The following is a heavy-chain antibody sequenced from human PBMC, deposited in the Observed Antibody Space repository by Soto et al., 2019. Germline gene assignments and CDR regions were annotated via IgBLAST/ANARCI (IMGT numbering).Heavy chain of an antibody. D-gene: IGHD3-22*01. CDR3: ATRNYYDSSGYYYWYYFDF. J-gene: IGHJ4*02. V-gene: IGHV3-23*01. Sequence: EVQLLESGGGFVQPGGSLRLSCAASGITFRNYAMSWVRQAPGKGLEWVSVVSGSGDSTYYAESVKGRFTISRDNSKNTLHLQMNRLGAEDTAVYYCATRNYYDSSGYYYWYYFDFWGQGTLVTVSS. CDR2: VSGSGDST. CDR1: GITFRNYA.